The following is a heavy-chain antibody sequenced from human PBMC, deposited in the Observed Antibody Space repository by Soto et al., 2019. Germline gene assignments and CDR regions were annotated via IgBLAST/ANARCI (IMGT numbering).Heavy chain of an antibody. D-gene: IGHD6-19*01. CDR2: IHSDGST. CDR1: GFTVSDS. J-gene: IGHJ4*02. V-gene: IGHV3-53*02. Sequence: EVQLVETGGGLIQRGGSLTLSCSVAGFTVSDSMSWVRQAPGKGLECVSFIHSDGSTHYTDSVRGRFTISRDNSKNTLYLQMDRLRVDDTAVYFCARDASGPFDYWGQGTLVTVSS. CDR3: ARDASGPFDY.